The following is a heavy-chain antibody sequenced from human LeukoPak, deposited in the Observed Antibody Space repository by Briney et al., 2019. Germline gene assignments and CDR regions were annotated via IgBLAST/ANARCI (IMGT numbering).Heavy chain of an antibody. J-gene: IGHJ4*02. CDR1: GFTFSGYA. CDR3: AKDATYYYDTNRGY. D-gene: IGHD3-22*01. Sequence: GGSLRLSCAASGFTFSGYAMSWVRQAPGKGLDWVSAISGSAGNTYYADSVKGRFTISRDNSKNTLYLQMNSLRAEDTAVYYCAKDATYYYDTNRGYWGQGTLVTVSS. V-gene: IGHV3-23*01. CDR2: ISGSAGNT.